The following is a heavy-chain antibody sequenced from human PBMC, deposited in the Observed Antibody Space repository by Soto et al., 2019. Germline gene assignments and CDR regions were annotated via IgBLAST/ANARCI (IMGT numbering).Heavy chain of an antibody. Sequence: PGGSLRLSCVASGFTFISSFMGWIRQAPGKGLEWVANINQDGGVTYYVDSVGGRFTISRDNTKDSLYLQMNSLRGEGTAIYYCARYYRGSGRYFFDYWGQGTPVTVSS. V-gene: IGHV3-7*03. CDR3: ARYYRGSGRYFFDY. J-gene: IGHJ4*02. CDR2: INQDGGVT. CDR1: GFTFISSF. D-gene: IGHD6-19*01.